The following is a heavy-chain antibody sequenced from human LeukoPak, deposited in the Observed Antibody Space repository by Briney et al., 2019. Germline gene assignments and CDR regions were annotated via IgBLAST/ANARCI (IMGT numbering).Heavy chain of an antibody. V-gene: IGHV4-39*02. CDR3: ARDSGSYSGAFDI. CDR2: IYYSGST. Sequence: SETLSLTCTVSGGSISSYYWGWIRQPPGEGLEWIGSIYYSGSTNYNPSLKSRVTISVDTSKNQFSLELSSVTAADTAVYYCARDSGSYSGAFDIWGQGTMVTVSS. J-gene: IGHJ3*02. D-gene: IGHD1-26*01. CDR1: GGSISSYY.